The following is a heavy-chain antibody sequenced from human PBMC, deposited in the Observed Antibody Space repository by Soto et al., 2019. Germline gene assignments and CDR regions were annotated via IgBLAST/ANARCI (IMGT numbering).Heavy chain of an antibody. J-gene: IGHJ5*02. CDR1: GDSLSEYY. Sequence: QIQLQQWGAGLLKPSETLSLTCAASGDSLSEYYWCWIRQPPGKGLEWIGENSHGGITKYNPSFKSRVPISIDTSKNQFSLKLASVTAAATALYFCAGGQHHSFAPLDQGTLVTVSS. V-gene: IGHV4-34*02. CDR3: AGGQHHSFAP. CDR2: NSHGGIT.